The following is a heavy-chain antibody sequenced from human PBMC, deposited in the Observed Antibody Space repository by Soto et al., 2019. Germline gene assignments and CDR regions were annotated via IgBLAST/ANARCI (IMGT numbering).Heavy chain of an antibody. CDR2: IWYDGSNK. J-gene: IGHJ4*02. Sequence: QVQLVESGGGVVQPGRSLRLSCAASGFTFSSYGMHWVRQAPGKGLERVAVIWYDGSNKYYADSVKGRFTISRDNSKNTLYLQMNSLRAEDTAVYYCAREKSGDIVVVPAAILDYWGPGTLVTVSS. CDR3: AREKSGDIVVVPAAILDY. D-gene: IGHD2-2*01. V-gene: IGHV3-33*01. CDR1: GFTFSSYG.